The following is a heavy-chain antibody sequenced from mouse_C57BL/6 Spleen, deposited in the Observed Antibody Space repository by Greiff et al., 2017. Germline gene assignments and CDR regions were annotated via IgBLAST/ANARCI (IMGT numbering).Heavy chain of an antibody. CDR3: SISGGYFDD. CDR2: FYPSASNT. CDR1: GYTFTSYW. Sequence: QVQLQQPGAELVKPGASVKVSCTASGYTFTSYWMHWVTQRPGQGLEWIGRFYPSASNTNSNQKFKGKATLTVDPSSIPAYMQISSLTSEAAAVYYCSISGGYFDDWGKGTTLTVSS. J-gene: IGHJ2*01. V-gene: IGHV1-74*01. D-gene: IGHD3-1*01.